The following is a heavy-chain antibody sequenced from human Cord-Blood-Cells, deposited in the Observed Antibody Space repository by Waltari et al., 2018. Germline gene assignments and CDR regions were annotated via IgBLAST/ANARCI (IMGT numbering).Heavy chain of an antibody. V-gene: IGHV4-39*01. CDR3: ASPMTTVGDY. J-gene: IGHJ4*02. Sequence: QLQLQESGPGLVKPSETLSLTCPVSGGSISSSSYYWGWIRQPPGKGLEWIGSIYYSGSTYYNPSLKSRVTISVDTSKNQFSLKLSSVTAADTAVYYCASPMTTVGDYWGQGTLVTVSS. CDR2: IYYSGST. CDR1: GGSISSSSYY. D-gene: IGHD4-17*01.